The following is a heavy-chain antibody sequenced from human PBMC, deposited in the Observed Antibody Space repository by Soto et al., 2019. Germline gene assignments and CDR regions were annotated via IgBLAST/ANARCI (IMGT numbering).Heavy chain of an antibody. CDR2: VYYSGST. CDR3: ARGAGGKFYFDY. D-gene: IGHD2-15*01. V-gene: IGHV4-31*03. J-gene: IGHJ4*02. Sequence: QVQLQEAGPGLGKPSQTLSLTCTVSGGSINRGGYYWTWIRQHPGKGLEWIGSVYYSGSTNYNPYLKSRGTISVDTATTQFSLKLSSVSAADTAVYFCARGAGGKFYFDYWGQVTLVTVSS. CDR1: GGSINRGGYY.